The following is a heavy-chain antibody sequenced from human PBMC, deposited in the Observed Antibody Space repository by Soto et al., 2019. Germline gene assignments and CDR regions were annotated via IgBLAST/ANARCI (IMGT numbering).Heavy chain of an antibody. D-gene: IGHD3-10*01. CDR3: AREYLPPNYYGSGSYDNPRPHYYYYGMDV. CDR1: GGTFSSYA. Sequence: QVQLVQSGAEVKKPGSSVKVSCKASGGTFSSYAISWVRQAPGQGLEWMGGIIPIFGTANYAQKFQGRVTMTADKSTSRDYMELSSLRSEDTAVYYCAREYLPPNYYGSGSYDNPRPHYYYYGMDVWGQGTTVTVSS. CDR2: IIPIFGTA. V-gene: IGHV1-69*06. J-gene: IGHJ6*02.